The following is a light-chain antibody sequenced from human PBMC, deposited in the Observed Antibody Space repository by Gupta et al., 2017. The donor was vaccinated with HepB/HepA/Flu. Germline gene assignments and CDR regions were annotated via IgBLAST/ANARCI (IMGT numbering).Light chain of an antibody. CDR2: HAS. Sequence: DVVMTQFPVSLPVTLGQPASISCRSSRSLVYSDGIAYLNWFQQKPGQAPRRLIYHASKRDAGVPDRFSGSGSGRDLTLKISRGEAEDIAGYYCLQGKHWPPRTFGQGTRVDIK. J-gene: IGKJ1*01. CDR1: RSLVYSDGIAY. CDR3: LQGKHWPPRT. V-gene: IGKV2-30*01.